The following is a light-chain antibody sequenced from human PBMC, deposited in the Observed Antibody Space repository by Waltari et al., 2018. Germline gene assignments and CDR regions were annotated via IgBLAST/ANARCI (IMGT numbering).Light chain of an antibody. CDR3: QVWDSQSERHNWV. J-gene: IGLJ3*02. Sequence: SYALTQPPSASVAPGQTARITCGGNSIGSKSVHWYPQKPGQAPLLVVYDDRDRPSGIPERFSGSNSGNTATLTITGVEAGDEADYYCQVWDSQSERHNWVFGGRTKVTVL. V-gene: IGLV3-21*02. CDR2: DDR. CDR1: SIGSKS.